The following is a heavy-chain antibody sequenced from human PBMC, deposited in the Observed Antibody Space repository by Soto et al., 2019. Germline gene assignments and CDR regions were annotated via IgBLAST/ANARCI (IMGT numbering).Heavy chain of an antibody. CDR1: GGTFSSYT. J-gene: IGHJ6*02. D-gene: IGHD6-19*01. Sequence: GASVKVSCKASGGTFSSYTISWVRQAPGQGLEWMGRIIPILGIANYAQKFQGRDTITADKSTSTAYMELSSLRSEDTAVYYCARDQTALWLVYNGMDVWGQGTTVTVSS. CDR2: IIPILGIA. V-gene: IGHV1-69*04. CDR3: ARDQTALWLVYNGMDV.